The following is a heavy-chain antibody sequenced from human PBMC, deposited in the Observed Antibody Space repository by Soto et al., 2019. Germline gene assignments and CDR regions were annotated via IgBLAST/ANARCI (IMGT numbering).Heavy chain of an antibody. CDR3: TRLRYSSGWYGMDV. CDR1: GFIFSDSA. D-gene: IGHD6-19*01. V-gene: IGHV3-73*01. J-gene: IGHJ6*02. Sequence: ASVKVSCAASGFIFSDSAIHWVRQASGKGLEWVGRIKNKADDYATAHAAAVEGRFTISRDDSKNTAYLQMNSLKTEDTAVYYCTRLRYSSGWYGMDVWGQGTTVTVSS. CDR2: IKNKADDYAT.